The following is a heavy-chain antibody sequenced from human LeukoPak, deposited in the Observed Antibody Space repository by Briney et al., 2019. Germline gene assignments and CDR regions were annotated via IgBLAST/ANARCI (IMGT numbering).Heavy chain of an antibody. Sequence: SETLSLTCTVSGGSISGYYWSWIRQPPGKGLEWIGCIFSSGSTNYNPSLKTRITISEHTSVNQFSLKLSSVTAADTAVYYCARHYYDRSDSYSFDYWGRGTLVTVSS. V-gene: IGHV4-59*08. D-gene: IGHD3-22*01. CDR1: GGSISGYY. CDR3: ARHYYDRSDSYSFDY. CDR2: IFSSGST. J-gene: IGHJ4*02.